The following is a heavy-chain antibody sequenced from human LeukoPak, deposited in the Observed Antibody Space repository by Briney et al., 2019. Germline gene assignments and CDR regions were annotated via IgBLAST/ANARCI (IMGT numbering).Heavy chain of an antibody. CDR1: GFTFSSYA. V-gene: IGHV3-23*01. D-gene: IGHD3-3*01. Sequence: PGGSLRLSCAASGFTFSSYALSWVRQAPGKGLEWVSAISVSGGSTYFADSVKGRFTISRDNSKNTLYLQMNSLRAEDTAVYYCAKDAYYDFWSGFLPPYYYYGMDVWGQGTTVTVSS. CDR3: AKDAYYDFWSGFLPPYYYYGMDV. J-gene: IGHJ6*02. CDR2: ISVSGGST.